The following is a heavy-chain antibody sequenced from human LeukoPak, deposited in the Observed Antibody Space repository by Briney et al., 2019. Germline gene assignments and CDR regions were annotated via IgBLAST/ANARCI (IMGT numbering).Heavy chain of an antibody. CDR2: ISGSGTI. J-gene: IGHJ4*02. V-gene: IGHV4-4*07. CDR3: ARGQGSTIFGVVIPFDY. CDR1: GGSINSY. D-gene: IGHD3-3*01. Sequence: PSETLSLTCTVSGGSINSYWSWIRQPAGKGLEWIGRISGSGTITYNPALQSRLSISIDTSKNQFSLKPSSVTAADTAVYYCARGQGSTIFGVVIPFDYWGQGTLVTVSS.